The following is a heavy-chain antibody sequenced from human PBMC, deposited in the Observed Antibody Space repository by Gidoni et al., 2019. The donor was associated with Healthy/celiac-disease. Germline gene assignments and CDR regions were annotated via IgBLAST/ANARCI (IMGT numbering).Heavy chain of an antibody. CDR2: IYDSWST. D-gene: IGHD2-2*01. V-gene: IGHV4-59*01. CDR3: ARGGYCSSTSCYHYYYGMDV. J-gene: IGHJ6*02. CDR1: GGSISSYY. Sequence: QVQLQESGLGLVKPSETLSLTCTVSGGSISSYYRSWIRQPPGKGLEWIGYIYDSWSTNYNPSLKSRVTISVDTSKNQFSLKLSSVTAADTAVYYCARGGYCSSTSCYHYYYGMDVWGQGTTVTVSS.